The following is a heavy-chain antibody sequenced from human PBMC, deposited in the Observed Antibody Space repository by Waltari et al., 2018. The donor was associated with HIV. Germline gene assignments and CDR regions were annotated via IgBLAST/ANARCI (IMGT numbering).Heavy chain of an antibody. Sequence: VQLLESGCGLVQSGGSLTASCAAHGFGFGSHAINWVRQRPGKGLAWCSAICGGGDRSYYVDSVKGRFTISRDNSNNTLSLQMNGLRAEDAAVYYCVKGGGYYDSTGNVPFDYWGQGSLVTVSS. J-gene: IGHJ4*02. CDR1: GFGFGSHA. V-gene: IGHV3-23*01. CDR2: ICGGGDRS. CDR3: VKGGGYYDSTGNVPFDY. D-gene: IGHD3-3*01.